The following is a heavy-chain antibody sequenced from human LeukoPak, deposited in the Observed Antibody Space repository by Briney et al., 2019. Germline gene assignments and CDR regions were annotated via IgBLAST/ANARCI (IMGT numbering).Heavy chain of an antibody. D-gene: IGHD3-9*01. CDR3: ARVRLRYSSDAFDI. CDR2: IIPIFGTA. CDR1: GGTFSSYA. V-gene: IGHV1-69*06. Sequence: ASVKVSCKASGGTFSSYAISWVRQAPGQGLEWMGGIIPIFGTANYAQKFQGRVTITADKSTSTAYMELSSLRSEDTAVYYCARVRLRYSSDAFDIWGQGTMVTVSS. J-gene: IGHJ3*02.